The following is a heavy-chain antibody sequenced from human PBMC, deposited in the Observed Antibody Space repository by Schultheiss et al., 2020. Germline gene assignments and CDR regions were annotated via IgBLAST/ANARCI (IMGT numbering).Heavy chain of an antibody. V-gene: IGHV4-61*02. CDR1: GGSISSGSYY. CDR2: VYVDGSG. J-gene: IGHJ6*02. D-gene: IGHD1-26*01. Sequence: SETLSLTCTVSGGSISSGSYYWSWIRQPAGKGLEWIGRVYVDGSGNYNPSLKNRVTISIDASKNQLSLTLTSVTAADTAVYYCTRARSGSYYYYFGIDVWGQVTAVTVSS. CDR3: TRARSGSYYYYFGIDV.